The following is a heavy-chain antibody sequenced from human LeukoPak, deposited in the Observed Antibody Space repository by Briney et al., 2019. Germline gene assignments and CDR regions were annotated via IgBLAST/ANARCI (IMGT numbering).Heavy chain of an antibody. J-gene: IGHJ4*02. V-gene: IGHV4-59*01. CDR3: ARESGIAAAGAYFDY. D-gene: IGHD6-13*01. CDR2: IYYSGST. CDR1: GGSISSYY. Sequence: PSETLSLTCTVSGGSISSYYWSWIRQPPGKGLERIGYIYYSGSTNYNPSLKSRVTISVDTSKNQFSLKLSSVTAADTAVYYCARESGIAAAGAYFDYWGQGTLVTVSS.